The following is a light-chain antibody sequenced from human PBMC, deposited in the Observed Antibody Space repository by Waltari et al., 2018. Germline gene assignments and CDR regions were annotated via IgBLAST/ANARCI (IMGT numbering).Light chain of an antibody. V-gene: IGKV3-11*01. Sequence: EIVLTQSPATLSLSPGERATLSCRASQSISSYLAWYQQKPGQAPRLLIHDASIRDTGIPARFSGSGSETDFTHTISRLEPEDFAVYYCQQRSNWPLTFGGGTKVEIK. J-gene: IGKJ4*01. CDR2: DAS. CDR1: QSISSY. CDR3: QQRSNWPLT.